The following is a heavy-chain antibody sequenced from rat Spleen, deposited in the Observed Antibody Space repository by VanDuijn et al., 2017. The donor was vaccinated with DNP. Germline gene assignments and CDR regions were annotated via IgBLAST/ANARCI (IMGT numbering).Heavy chain of an antibody. V-gene: IGHV5-7*01. CDR1: GFTFSDFY. CDR3: ATALGDY. D-gene: IGHD4-6*01. CDR2: IIYDGSNT. J-gene: IGHJ2*01. Sequence: EVQLVDSGGGLVQPGRSLKLSCAASGFTFSDFYMAWVRQAPKKGLEWVATIIYDGSNTYYRDSVKGRFTISRDNAKSTLYLQMDSLRSEDTATYSCATALGDYWGQGVMVTVSS.